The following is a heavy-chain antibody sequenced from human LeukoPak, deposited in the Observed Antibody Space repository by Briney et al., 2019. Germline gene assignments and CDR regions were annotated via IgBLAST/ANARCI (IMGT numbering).Heavy chain of an antibody. V-gene: IGHV3-23*01. D-gene: IGHD3/OR15-3a*01. Sequence: GGSLRLSCAASGFTFTTYAMIWVRRAPGRGLEWVSAVSGGGDVTYYADFARGRFAISRDESENTLYLQMNSLRVEDTAVYFCARDRAANQDWVEFDPWGQGTPVIVSS. CDR2: VSGGGDVT. CDR3: ARDRAANQDWVEFDP. J-gene: IGHJ5*02. CDR1: GFTFTTYA.